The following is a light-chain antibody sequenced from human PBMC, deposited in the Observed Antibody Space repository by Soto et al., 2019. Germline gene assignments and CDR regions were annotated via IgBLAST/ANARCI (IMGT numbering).Light chain of an antibody. Sequence: QSVLTQPASVSGSPGQSITISCTGSSSDVGGYNYVSWYQQHPGKAPKLLTHEVSNRPSGVSNRFSGSKSGNTASLTISGLQAEDEADYYCSSYTSSSTLYVFGTGTKVTVL. J-gene: IGLJ1*01. CDR1: SSDVGGYNY. CDR3: SSYTSSSTLYV. V-gene: IGLV2-14*01. CDR2: EVS.